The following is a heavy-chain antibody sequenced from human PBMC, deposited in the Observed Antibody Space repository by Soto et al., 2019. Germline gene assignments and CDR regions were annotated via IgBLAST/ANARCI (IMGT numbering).Heavy chain of an antibody. Sequence: PGGSLRLSCAASGFTFSSYSMNWVRQAPGKGLEWVSSISSSSNYIYYADSMKGRFTISRDNAKKSLYLQMNSLRAEDTAVYYCARDREGVGAGLFWGQGQMVTVSS. D-gene: IGHD1-26*01. J-gene: IGHJ3*01. CDR2: ISSSSNYI. V-gene: IGHV3-21*01. CDR1: GFTFSSYS. CDR3: ARDREGVGAGLF.